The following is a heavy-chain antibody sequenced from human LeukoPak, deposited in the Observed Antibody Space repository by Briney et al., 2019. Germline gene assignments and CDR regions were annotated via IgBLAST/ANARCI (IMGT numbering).Heavy chain of an antibody. CDR1: GGSISSSSYY. CDR3: ARDLEQQLDY. V-gene: IGHV4-39*07. CDR2: IYYRGST. J-gene: IGHJ4*02. D-gene: IGHD6-13*01. Sequence: SETLSLTCTVSGGSISSSSYYWGWIRQPPGKGLEWIGSIYYRGSTYYNPSLKSRVTISVDTSKNQFSLKLSSVTAADTAVYYCARDLEQQLDYWGQGTLVTVSS.